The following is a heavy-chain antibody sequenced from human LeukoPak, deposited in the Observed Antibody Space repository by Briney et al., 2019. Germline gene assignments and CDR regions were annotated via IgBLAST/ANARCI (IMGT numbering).Heavy chain of an antibody. CDR2: IYSDNT. CDR3: ARRAGAYSHPYDY. J-gene: IGHJ4*02. D-gene: IGHD4/OR15-4a*01. CDR1: GFTFSSYS. V-gene: IGHV3-53*01. Sequence: GGSLRLSCAASGFTFSSYSMNWVRQAPGKGLEWVSFIYSDNTHYSDSVKGRLTISRDNSKNTLYLQMNSLRAEDTAVYYCARRAGAYSHPYDYWGQGTLVTVSS.